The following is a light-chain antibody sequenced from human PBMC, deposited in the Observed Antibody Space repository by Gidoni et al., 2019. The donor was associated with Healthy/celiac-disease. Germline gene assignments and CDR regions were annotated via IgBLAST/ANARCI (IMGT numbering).Light chain of an antibody. CDR1: HSISSY. J-gene: IGKJ3*01. V-gene: IGKV1-39*01. CDR2: AAS. CDR3: QQSYSTLTST. Sequence: DIQMTQSPSSLSASVGDRVTITCRASHSISSYLNWYQQKPGKAPKLLSYAASSLQRGVPSRFSGSGSGTDFTLTISSLQPEDFATYYCQQSYSTLTSTFGPGTKVDIK.